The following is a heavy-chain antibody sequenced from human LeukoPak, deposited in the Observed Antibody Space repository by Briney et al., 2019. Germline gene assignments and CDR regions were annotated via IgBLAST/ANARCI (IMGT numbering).Heavy chain of an antibody. V-gene: IGHV3-21*01. J-gene: IGHJ4*02. CDR2: ISRSSSYM. D-gene: IGHD6-19*01. CDR3: ARGFSGWSGANTDY. Sequence: GGSLRLSCAASGFTFSTYSMNWVRQAPGKGLEWVSSISRSSSYMYYADSVKGRFTISRDNAKNSLYLQMNSLRAEDTAVYYCARGFSGWSGANTDYWGQGTLVTVSS. CDR1: GFTFSTYS.